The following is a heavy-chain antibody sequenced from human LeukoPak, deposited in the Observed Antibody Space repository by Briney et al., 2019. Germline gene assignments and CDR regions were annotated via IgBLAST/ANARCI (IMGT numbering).Heavy chain of an antibody. CDR3: ARLIQWFDP. J-gene: IGHJ5*02. CDR2: IFYSGAA. V-gene: IGHV4-39*01. CDR1: GGSISSSDYY. Sequence: SETLSLTCTVSGGSISSSDYYWSWVRQPPGKGLEWIGSIFYSGAAHCNPSLKSRVTISVDTSNNQFSLMLSSVTAADTAVYYCARLIQWFDPWGQGTLVTVSS.